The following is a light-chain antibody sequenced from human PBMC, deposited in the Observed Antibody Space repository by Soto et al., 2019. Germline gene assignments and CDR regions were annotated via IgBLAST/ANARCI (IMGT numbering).Light chain of an antibody. Sequence: DIQMTQSPSTLSASVGDRVTITCRASQSISSWLAWYQQKPGKAPNLLIFDASSLESGVPSRFSGSGSGTEFTLTISTLQPDDFATYYCQQYHSYRTFGQGTKV. CDR3: QQYHSYRT. CDR2: DAS. J-gene: IGKJ1*01. V-gene: IGKV1-5*01. CDR1: QSISSW.